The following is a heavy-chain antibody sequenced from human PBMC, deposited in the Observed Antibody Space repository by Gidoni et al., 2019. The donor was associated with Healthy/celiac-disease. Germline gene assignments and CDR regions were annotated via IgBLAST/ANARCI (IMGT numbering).Heavy chain of an antibody. Sequence: EVQLLESGGGLVQPGGSLRLSCAASGFTFSSYAMSWVRQAPGKGLEWVSAISGSGGSTYYADSVKGRFTISRDNSKNTLYLQMNSLRAEDTAVYYCAKGGPYCSSTSCYKYNWFDPWGQGTLVTVSS. CDR1: GFTFSSYA. CDR2: ISGSGGST. D-gene: IGHD2-2*02. CDR3: AKGGPYCSSTSCYKYNWFDP. V-gene: IGHV3-23*01. J-gene: IGHJ5*02.